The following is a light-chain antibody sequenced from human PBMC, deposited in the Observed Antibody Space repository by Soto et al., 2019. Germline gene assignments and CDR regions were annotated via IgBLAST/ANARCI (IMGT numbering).Light chain of an antibody. V-gene: IGKV3-15*01. Sequence: EIVMTQSPATLSVSPGESTTLSCRASQSVSSNLAWHQQKPGQAPRILMYDASTRATGISARFSGSGSGTEFTLTISSLQSEDFAVYYCQQYHNWPITFGQGTRLE. CDR3: QQYHNWPIT. J-gene: IGKJ5*01. CDR1: QSVSSN. CDR2: DAS.